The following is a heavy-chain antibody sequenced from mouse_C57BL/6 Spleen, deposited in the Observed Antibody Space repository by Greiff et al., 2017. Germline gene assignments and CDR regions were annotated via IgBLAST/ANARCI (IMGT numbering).Heavy chain of an antibody. Sequence: VKLMESGPELVKPGASVKISCKASGYAFSSSWMNWVKQRPGKGLEWIGRIYPGDGDTNYNGKFKGKATLTADKSSSTAYMQLSSLTSEDSAVYFCAYGNSASWFAYWGQGTLVTVSA. J-gene: IGHJ3*01. CDR2: IYPGDGDT. CDR1: GYAFSSSW. CDR3: AYGNSASWFAY. V-gene: IGHV1-82*01. D-gene: IGHD2-1*01.